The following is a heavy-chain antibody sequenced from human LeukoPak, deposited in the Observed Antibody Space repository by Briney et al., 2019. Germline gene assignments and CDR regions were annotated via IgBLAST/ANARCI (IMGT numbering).Heavy chain of an antibody. J-gene: IGHJ6*02. D-gene: IGHD6-13*01. Sequence: GGSLRLSCAASGFTFSSYWMSWVRQAPGKGLEWVANIKQDGSEKYYVDSVKGRFTISRDNAKNSLYLQMNSLRAEDTAVYYCARDRDSSSSWCQEVYYYYGMDVWGQGTTVTVSS. CDR2: IKQDGSEK. CDR3: ARDRDSSSSWCQEVYYYYGMDV. V-gene: IGHV3-7*01. CDR1: GFTFSSYW.